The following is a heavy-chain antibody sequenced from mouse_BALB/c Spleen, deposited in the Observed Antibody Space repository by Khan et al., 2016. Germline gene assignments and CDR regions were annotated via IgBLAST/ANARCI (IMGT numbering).Heavy chain of an antibody. CDR2: INPSTGYT. V-gene: IGHV1-7*01. D-gene: IGHD2-2*01. Sequence: QVQLQQSGAELSKPGASVKMSCKASGSTFTSYWMHWVKQRPGQGLEWIGFINPSTGYTEYIQKFKDKATLTADKSSSTAYMQLSSLTSDDSAVYYCARGGIYYGYDGGAMDYWGQGTSVTVSS. CDR3: ARGGIYYGYDGGAMDY. J-gene: IGHJ4*01. CDR1: GSTFTSYW.